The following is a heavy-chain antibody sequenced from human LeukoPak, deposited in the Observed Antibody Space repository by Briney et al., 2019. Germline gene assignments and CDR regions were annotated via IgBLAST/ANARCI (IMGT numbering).Heavy chain of an antibody. J-gene: IGHJ4*02. Sequence: PSETLSLTCTVSGGSISSSSFFWAWIRQPPGKGLEWIGTVSYSGSTYYSPSLKRRVTISLDTSKNQFSLRLTSVTAADTALYYCAKLTCSSTFCPLDYWGQGTLVTVSS. CDR3: AKLTCSSTFCPLDY. CDR1: GGSISSSSFF. CDR2: VSYSGST. V-gene: IGHV4-39*01. D-gene: IGHD2-2*01.